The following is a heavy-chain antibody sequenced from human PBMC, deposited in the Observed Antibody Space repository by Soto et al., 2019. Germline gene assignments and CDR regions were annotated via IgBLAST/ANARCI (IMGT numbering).Heavy chain of an antibody. Sequence: ASVKVSCKASGYTFTGYFMHWVRQAPGQGLEWMGWISAYNGNTNYAQKLQGRVTMTTDTSTSTAYMELSSLRSEDTAVYYCARPPYYDILTGQLTNWGQGTLVTVSS. CDR3: ARPPYYDILTGQLTN. D-gene: IGHD3-9*01. CDR2: ISAYNGNT. J-gene: IGHJ4*02. CDR1: GYTFTGYF. V-gene: IGHV1-18*04.